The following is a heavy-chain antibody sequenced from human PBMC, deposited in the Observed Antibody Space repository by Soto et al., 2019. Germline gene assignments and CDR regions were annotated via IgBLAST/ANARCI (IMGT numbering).Heavy chain of an antibody. CDR2: TSAYNGNT. CDR1: GYTFTIYS. CDR3: AREDHPSLN. J-gene: IGHJ4*02. V-gene: IGHV1-18*01. D-gene: IGHD2-2*01. Sequence: QVQLLQSGDVVQKPGASVRVSCKASGYTFTIYSISEVRQAPGQELEWRGWTSAYNGNTNYAHKLRGRVTMTTDTSTSTAYLELRSLRSDDTAVYYCAREDHPSLNWGQGTLVTVSS.